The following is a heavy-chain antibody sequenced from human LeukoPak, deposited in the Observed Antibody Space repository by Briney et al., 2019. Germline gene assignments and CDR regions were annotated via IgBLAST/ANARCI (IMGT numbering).Heavy chain of an antibody. D-gene: IGHD4-17*01. V-gene: IGHV4-34*01. J-gene: IGHJ3*02. CDR3: ASTSYGDNRGGAFDI. CDR2: INHSGST. CDR1: GGSFSGYY. Sequence: PSETLSLTCAVYGGSFSGYYWSWTRQPPGKGLEWIGEINHSGSTNYNPSLKSRVTISVDTSKNQFSLKLSSVTAADTAVYYCASTSYGDNRGGAFDIWGQGTMVTVSS.